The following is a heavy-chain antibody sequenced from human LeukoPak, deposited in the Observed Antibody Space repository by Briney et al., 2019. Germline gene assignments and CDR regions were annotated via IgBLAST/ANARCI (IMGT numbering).Heavy chain of an antibody. CDR3: ARVQDYSSGCYDY. J-gene: IGHJ4*02. CDR1: GYTFTGYY. CDR2: INPNSGGT. V-gene: IGHV1-2*02. D-gene: IGHD6-25*01. Sequence: ASVKVSCKASGYTFTGYYMHWVRQAPGQGLEWMGWINPNSGGTNYAQKFQGRVTMTRDTSISTAYMELSRLRSDDTAVYYCARVQDYSSGCYDYWGQGTLVTVSS.